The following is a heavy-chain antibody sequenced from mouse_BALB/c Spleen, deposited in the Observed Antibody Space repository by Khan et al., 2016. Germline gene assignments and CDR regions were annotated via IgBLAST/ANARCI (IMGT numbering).Heavy chain of an antibody. Sequence: EVQLLESGGGLVQPGGSRGLSCEGSGFIFSGFWMSWVRQTPGKTLEWIGDINSDGSAINYAPSIKDRFTIFRDNDKSTLYLQMSNVRSEDTATYFCMRYGNYGYFDVSGAGTTVTVSS. D-gene: IGHD2-1*01. V-gene: IGHV11-2*02. CDR3: MRYGNYGYFDV. CDR2: INSDGSAI. J-gene: IGHJ1*01. CDR1: GFIFSGFW.